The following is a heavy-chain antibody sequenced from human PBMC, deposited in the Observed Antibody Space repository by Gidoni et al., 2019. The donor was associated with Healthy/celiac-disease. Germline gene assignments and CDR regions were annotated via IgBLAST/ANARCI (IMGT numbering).Heavy chain of an antibody. CDR1: GFPFSSFW. J-gene: IGHJ4*02. CDR2: INSDGSST. V-gene: IGHV3-74*01. D-gene: IGHD6-19*01. Sequence: EVQLVESGGGLVQPGGSLRLSCAAAGFPFSSFWMHWVRQAPGKGLVWVSRINSDGSSTSYADSVKGRFTISRDNAKNTLYLQMNSLRAEDTAVYYCARDPGYSSGWYDHYFDYWGQGTLVTVSS. CDR3: ARDPGYSSGWYDHYFDY.